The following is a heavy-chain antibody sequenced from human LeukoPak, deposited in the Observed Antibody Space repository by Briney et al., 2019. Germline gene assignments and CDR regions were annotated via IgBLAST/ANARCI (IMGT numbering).Heavy chain of an antibody. Sequence: SVEVSCKASGGTFSSYTISWVRQAPGQGLEWMGRIIPILGIANYAQKFQGRVTITADKSTSTAYMELSSLRSEDTAVYYCARVGARTIRFLEWPPFDPWGQGTLVTVSS. CDR2: IIPILGIA. CDR3: ARVGARTIRFLEWPPFDP. V-gene: IGHV1-69*02. CDR1: GGTFSSYT. J-gene: IGHJ5*02. D-gene: IGHD3-3*01.